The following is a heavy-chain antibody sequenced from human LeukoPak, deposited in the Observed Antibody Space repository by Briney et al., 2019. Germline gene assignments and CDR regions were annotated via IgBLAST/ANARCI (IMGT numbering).Heavy chain of an antibody. CDR1: GYTFTSYA. CDR3: ARASDILTGPIYYYYYMDV. V-gene: IGHV7-4-1*02. Sequence: ASVKVSCKASGYTFTSYAMNWVRQAPGQGLEWMGWINTNTGNTTYAQGFTGRFVFSLDTSVSTAYLQISSLKAEDTAVYYCARASDILTGPIYYYYYMDVWGKGTTVTVSS. CDR2: INTNTGNT. D-gene: IGHD3-9*01. J-gene: IGHJ6*03.